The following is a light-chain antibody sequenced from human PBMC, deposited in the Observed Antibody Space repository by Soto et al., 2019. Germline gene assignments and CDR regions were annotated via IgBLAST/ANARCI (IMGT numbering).Light chain of an antibody. Sequence: EIVLTQSPATLSLSPWERATLSCRASQSVSSYLAWYQQKPGQAPRLLIYDASNRATGIPARFSGSGSGTDFTLTISSLEPEDFAVYYCQQRSNWPPSITFGQGTRL. CDR2: DAS. CDR1: QSVSSY. J-gene: IGKJ5*01. V-gene: IGKV3-11*01. CDR3: QQRSNWPPSIT.